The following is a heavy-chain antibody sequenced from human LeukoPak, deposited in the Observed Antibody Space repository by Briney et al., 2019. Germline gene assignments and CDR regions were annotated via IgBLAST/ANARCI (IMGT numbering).Heavy chain of an antibody. Sequence: GESLKISCKGSGYSFTSYWIGWVRQMPGKGLEWMGIIYPGDSDTRYSPSFQGQVTISADKSISTAYLQWSSLKASDTAMYYCARSEVTVAARGSWFDPWGQGTLVTVSS. CDR3: ARSEVTVAARGSWFDP. CDR1: GYSFTSYW. CDR2: IYPGDSDT. J-gene: IGHJ5*02. D-gene: IGHD6-19*01. V-gene: IGHV5-51*01.